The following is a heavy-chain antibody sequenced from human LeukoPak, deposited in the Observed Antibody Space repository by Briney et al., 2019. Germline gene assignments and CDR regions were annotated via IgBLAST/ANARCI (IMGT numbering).Heavy chain of an antibody. Sequence: SETLSLTCTVSGGSISSSSYYWGWIRQPPGKGLEWIGSIYYSGSTYYNPSLKSRVTISVDTSKNQFSLKLSSVTAADTAVYYCARDGGPGSYYYWFDPWGQGTLVTVSS. CDR1: GGSISSSSYY. V-gene: IGHV4-39*02. CDR2: IYYSGST. CDR3: ARDGGPGSYYYWFDP. D-gene: IGHD3-10*01. J-gene: IGHJ5*02.